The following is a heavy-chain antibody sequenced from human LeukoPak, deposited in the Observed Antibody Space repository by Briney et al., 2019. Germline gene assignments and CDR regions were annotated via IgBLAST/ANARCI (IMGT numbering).Heavy chain of an antibody. Sequence: GGSLRLSCAASGFIISIYTMNWVRQAPGKGLEWVSFISSSSSDIFYADSVKGRFTISRDNAKNSLYQQMNSLRAEDTAVYYCARVGYCSGGSCLKYFDYWGQGTLVTVSS. J-gene: IGHJ4*02. CDR2: ISSSSSDI. V-gene: IGHV3-21*01. CDR1: GFIISIYT. D-gene: IGHD2-15*01. CDR3: ARVGYCSGGSCLKYFDY.